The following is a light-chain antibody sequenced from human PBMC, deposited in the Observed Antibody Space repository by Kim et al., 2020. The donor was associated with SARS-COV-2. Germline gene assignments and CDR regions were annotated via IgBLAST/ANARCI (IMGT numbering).Light chain of an antibody. CDR3: QTWGTGIVV. J-gene: IGLJ2*01. CDR2: LNSDGSH. V-gene: IGLV4-69*01. Sequence: ASVRLTCTLRRGNSSYAIAWHQQQPEKGPRYLMKLNSDGSHSKGDGIPDRFSGSSSGAERYLTISSLQSEDEADYYCQTWGTGIVVFDGGTQLTVL. CDR1: RGNSSYA.